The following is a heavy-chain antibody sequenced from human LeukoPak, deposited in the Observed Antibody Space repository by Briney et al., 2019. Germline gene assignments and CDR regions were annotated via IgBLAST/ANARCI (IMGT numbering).Heavy chain of an antibody. Sequence: SETLSLTCAVSGSSISSGYYWGWIRQPPGKGLEWIGSISHSGSTYYNPSLKSRVTISVDTSKNQFSLKLSSVTAADTAVYYCARHTYDSSDYYYVDYWGQGTLVTVSS. J-gene: IGHJ4*02. D-gene: IGHD3-22*01. CDR2: ISHSGST. CDR3: ARHTYDSSDYYYVDY. V-gene: IGHV4-38-2*01. CDR1: GSSISSGYY.